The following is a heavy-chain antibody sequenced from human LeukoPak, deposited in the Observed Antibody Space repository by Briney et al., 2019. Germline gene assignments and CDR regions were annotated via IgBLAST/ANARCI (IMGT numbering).Heavy chain of an antibody. J-gene: IGHJ6*03. D-gene: IGHD3-16*02. Sequence: GGSLRLSCAASGFTFSSYAMHWVRQAPGKGLEWVAVISYDGSNKYYADSVKGRFTISRDNAKNSLYLQMNSLRVEDTAVYYCATAPDPRIMITFGGVIAPDYYYYMDVWGKGTTVTVSS. V-gene: IGHV3-30-3*01. CDR3: ATAPDPRIMITFGGVIAPDYYYYMDV. CDR1: GFTFSSYA. CDR2: ISYDGSNK.